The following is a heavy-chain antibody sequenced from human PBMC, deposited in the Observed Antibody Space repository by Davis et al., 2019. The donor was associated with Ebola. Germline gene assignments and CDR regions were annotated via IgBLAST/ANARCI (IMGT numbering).Heavy chain of an antibody. CDR1: GGTFSSYA. J-gene: IGHJ1*01. CDR2: IIPILGIA. V-gene: IGHV1-69*10. D-gene: IGHD2-8*01. Sequence: SVKVSCKASGGTFSSYAISWVRQAPGQGLEWMGGIIPILGIANYAQKFQGRVTITADKSTSTAYMELSSLRSEDTAVYYCARGGLGHYATAEYFQHWGQGTLVTVSS. CDR3: ARGGLGHYATAEYFQH.